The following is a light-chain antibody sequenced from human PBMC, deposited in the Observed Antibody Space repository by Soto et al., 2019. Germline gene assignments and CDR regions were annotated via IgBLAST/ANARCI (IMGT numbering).Light chain of an antibody. CDR2: GNS. Sequence: QSVLTQPPSVSGAPGQRVTISCTGSGSNIGAGYDVHWYQQLPGTARKLLIYGNSNRPSGVPDRFSGSKSGTSASLAITGLQAEDEADYYCQSYDSSLSGYVFGTGTKLTVL. J-gene: IGLJ1*01. CDR3: QSYDSSLSGYV. V-gene: IGLV1-40*01. CDR1: GSNIGAGYD.